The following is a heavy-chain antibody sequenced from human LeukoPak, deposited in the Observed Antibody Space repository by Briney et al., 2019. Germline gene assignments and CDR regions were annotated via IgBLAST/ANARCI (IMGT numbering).Heavy chain of an antibody. CDR1: GGSISSYY. V-gene: IGHV4-59*01. J-gene: IGHJ4*02. D-gene: IGHD3-22*01. Sequence: PSETLSPTCTVSGGSISSYYWSWIRQPPGKGLEWIGYIYYSGSTNYNPSLKSRVTISVDTSKNQFSLKLSSVTAADTAVYYCAVGGYYDSSGYYCDYWGQGTLVTVSS. CDR3: AVGGYYDSSGYYCDY. CDR2: IYYSGST.